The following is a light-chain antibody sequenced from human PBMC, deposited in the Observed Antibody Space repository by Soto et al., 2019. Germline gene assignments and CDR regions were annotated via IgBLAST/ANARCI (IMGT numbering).Light chain of an antibody. CDR2: DAS. V-gene: IGKV1-5*01. CDR3: QQYESYSPWT. Sequence: DIQMTQSPSALSASVGDRATITCRASQSISSWLAWYQQKPGKAPKLLIYDASTLRSGVPSRYSGSGSGTEFTLTISNLQPDDFATYYCQQYESYSPWTFGQGTKVEIK. CDR1: QSISSW. J-gene: IGKJ1*01.